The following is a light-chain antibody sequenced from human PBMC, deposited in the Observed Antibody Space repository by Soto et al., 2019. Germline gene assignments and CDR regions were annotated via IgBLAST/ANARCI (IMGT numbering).Light chain of an antibody. Sequence: DIVMTQSPDSLPVSLGERATINCKSSQSLLYSSNNKNYLAWYQQKPGQPPKLLIFWASTRESGVPDRFSGSGSVTDFTLTISRLQAEDVAVDYCQQYYYTPYSFGQGTKLEIK. V-gene: IGKV4-1*01. CDR3: QQYYYTPYS. CDR2: WAS. CDR1: QSLLYSSNNKNY. J-gene: IGKJ2*03.